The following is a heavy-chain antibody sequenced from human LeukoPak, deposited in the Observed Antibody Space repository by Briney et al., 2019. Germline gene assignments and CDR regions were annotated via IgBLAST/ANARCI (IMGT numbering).Heavy chain of an antibody. CDR2: ISYHGSNK. D-gene: IGHD2-2*01. CDR3: AKNTHAYAEIFDY. CDR1: GFTFSSYA. J-gene: IGHJ4*02. V-gene: IGHV3-30*18. Sequence: PGRSLRLSCAASGFTFSSYAMHWVRQAPGKGLEWVAFISYHGSNKYYADSVKGRFTISRDNSKNTLFLQMNSLRAEDTAVYYCAKNTHAYAEIFDYWGQGTLVTVSS.